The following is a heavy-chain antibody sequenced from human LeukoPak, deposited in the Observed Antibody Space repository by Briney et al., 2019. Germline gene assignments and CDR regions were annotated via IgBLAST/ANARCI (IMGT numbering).Heavy chain of an antibody. D-gene: IGHD2/OR15-2a*01. CDR3: TRDWRNMAFDY. V-gene: IGHV3-74*01. CDR1: EFPLSNFW. J-gene: IGHJ4*02. CDR2: IISDGTTT. Sequence: PGGSLRLSCTASEFPLSNFWMHWVRQVPGKGLVWVSRIISDGTTTSYADSVKGRFTISRDNAKNTLYLQMNSLRAEDTAVYYCTRDWRNMAFDYWGQGTLVTVSS.